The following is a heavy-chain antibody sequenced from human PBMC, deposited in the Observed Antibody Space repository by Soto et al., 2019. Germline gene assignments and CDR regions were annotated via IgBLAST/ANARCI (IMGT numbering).Heavy chain of an antibody. CDR1: GGSISSSSSY. J-gene: IGHJ4*02. D-gene: IGHD5-12*01. CDR2: IYYSEST. Sequence: SENLSLTCTVFGGSISSSSSYWGWIREPAGKGLEGIGRIYYSESTYYNPSLKSRVTISVDTPTNQFSLKLRSLTATDTAVYYCARVGGYGGYLLSRWGQGTLV. CDR3: ARVGGYGGYLLSR. V-gene: IGHV4-39*07.